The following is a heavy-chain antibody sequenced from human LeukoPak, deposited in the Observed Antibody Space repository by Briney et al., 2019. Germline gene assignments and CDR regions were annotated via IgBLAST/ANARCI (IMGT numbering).Heavy chain of an antibody. J-gene: IGHJ4*02. Sequence: SETLSLTCAVYGGSFSGYYWSWIRQPPGKGLEWIGEINHSGSTNYNPSLKSRVTISVDTSKNQFSLKLSSVTAADTAVYYCARGKEEYYDSSGYYSPFDYWGQGTLVTVSS. CDR3: ARGKEEYYDSSGYYSPFDY. D-gene: IGHD3-22*01. CDR1: GGSFSGYY. V-gene: IGHV4-34*01. CDR2: INHSGST.